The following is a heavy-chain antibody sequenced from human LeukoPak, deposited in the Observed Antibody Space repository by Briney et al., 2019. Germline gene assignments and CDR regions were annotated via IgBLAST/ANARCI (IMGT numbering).Heavy chain of an antibody. J-gene: IGHJ5*01. V-gene: IGHV3-23*01. CDR2: MCGTAGCT. Sequence: GGSLRLSCQASGFTFYMYAMSWVRQAPGKGLEWVASMCGTAGCTFYPDSVKGRFTISRDNSKNVLYLRMNSLTAEDTAIYYCAKDRPNFHENSGHYYRRDGDSWGQGTLVTASS. CDR1: GFTFYMYA. CDR3: AKDRPNFHENSGHYYRRDGDS. D-gene: IGHD3-22*01.